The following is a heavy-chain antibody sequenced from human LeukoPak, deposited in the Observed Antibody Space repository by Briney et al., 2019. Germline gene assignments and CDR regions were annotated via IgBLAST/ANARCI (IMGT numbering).Heavy chain of an antibody. CDR1: GFTFSSSD. V-gene: IGHV3-13*05. CDR2: ISTAGDP. J-gene: IGHJ4*02. CDR3: ARGSGSSSWNSLDC. D-gene: IGHD6-13*01. Sequence: PGGSLRLSCEASGFTFSSSDMHWVRQATGKGLEWVSTISTAGDPYYPGSVKGRFTISRENAKNSLYLQMNSLRAGDTAVYYCARGSGSSSWNSLDCWGQGTLVTVSS.